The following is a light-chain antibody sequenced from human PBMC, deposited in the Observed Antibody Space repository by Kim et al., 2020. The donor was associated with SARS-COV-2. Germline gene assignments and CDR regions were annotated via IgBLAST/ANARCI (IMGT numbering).Light chain of an antibody. V-gene: IGKV3-15*01. J-gene: IGKJ4*01. Sequence: VSPGERATLSCRASQTVEAKLAWYQQKPGQPPSLLMSDPYTRARGVPARFSGSGSGTQFTLTVSSLQSEDFAVYYCQQFNAWPLTFGGGTKVDIK. CDR2: DPY. CDR1: QTVEAK. CDR3: QQFNAWPLT.